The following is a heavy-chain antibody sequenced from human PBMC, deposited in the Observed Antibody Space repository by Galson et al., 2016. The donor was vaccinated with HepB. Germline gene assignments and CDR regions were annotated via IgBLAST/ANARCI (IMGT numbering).Heavy chain of an antibody. J-gene: IGHJ6*02. D-gene: IGHD4-17*01. CDR3: AREGYGDFDQIPNYYYYGLDV. CDR1: GFTFSTYE. Sequence: SLRLSCAASGFTFSTYEMTWVRQAPGKGLEWVSYITSSSSSIYYADSVKGRFTISRDNAKNSLYLQMNSLRGEDTAVYYCAREGYGDFDQIPNYYYYGLDVWGQGTTVTVSS. V-gene: IGHV3-48*03. CDR2: ITSSSSSI.